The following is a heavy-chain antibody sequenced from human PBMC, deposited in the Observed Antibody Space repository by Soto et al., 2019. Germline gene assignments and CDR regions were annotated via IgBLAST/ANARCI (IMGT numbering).Heavy chain of an antibody. CDR3: ARAWGYSYGDNGFDP. V-gene: IGHV4-34*01. D-gene: IGHD5-18*01. J-gene: IGHJ5*02. CDR1: GGSFSGYY. CDR2: INHSGRT. Sequence: SETLSLTCSVYGGSFSGYYWRWIRQPPGKGLEWIGEINHSGRTNYNPSLKSRVTISVDTSKNQFSLKLSSVTAADTAVYYCARAWGYSYGDNGFDPWGQGTLVTVSS.